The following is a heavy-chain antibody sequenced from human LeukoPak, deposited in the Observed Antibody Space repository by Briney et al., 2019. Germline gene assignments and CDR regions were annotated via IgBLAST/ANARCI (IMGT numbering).Heavy chain of an antibody. CDR1: GGSISSYY. CDR3: ARLFYGSHFDY. D-gene: IGHD2/OR15-2a*01. V-gene: IGHV4-59*08. J-gene: IGHJ4*02. CDR2: IYYSGST. Sequence: SETLSLTCTVSGGSISSYYWSWIRQPPGKGLEWIGYIYYSGSTNYNPSLKSRVTISVDTSKNQFSLKLSSVTAADTAVYYCARLFYGSHFDYWGQGILVTVSS.